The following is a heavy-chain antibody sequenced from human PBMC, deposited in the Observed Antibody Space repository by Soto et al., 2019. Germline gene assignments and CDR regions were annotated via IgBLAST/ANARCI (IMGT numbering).Heavy chain of an antibody. CDR2: IYSGGST. D-gene: IGHD6-13*01. CDR3: ATGYSSSLGAFDI. CDR1: GFTVSSNY. Sequence: GGSLRLSCAASGFTVSSNYMSWVRQAPGKGLEWVSVIYSGGSTYYADSVKGRFTISRDKSKNTLYLQMNSARAEDTAGYDGATGYSSSLGAFDIWGQGTMVTVSS. V-gene: IGHV3-53*01. J-gene: IGHJ3*02.